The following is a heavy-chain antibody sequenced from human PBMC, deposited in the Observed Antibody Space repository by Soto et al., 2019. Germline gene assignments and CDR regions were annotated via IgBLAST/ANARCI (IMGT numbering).Heavy chain of an antibody. Sequence: GGSLRLSCAASGFTFSSYWMSWVRQAPGKGLEWVANIKQDGSEKYYVDSVKGRFTISRDNAKNSLYLQMNSLRAEDTAVYYCARADLRDCSSTSCLISFYFDYWGQGTLVTVSS. D-gene: IGHD2-2*01. CDR2: IKQDGSEK. V-gene: IGHV3-7*01. CDR1: GFTFSSYW. J-gene: IGHJ4*02. CDR3: ARADLRDCSSTSCLISFYFDY.